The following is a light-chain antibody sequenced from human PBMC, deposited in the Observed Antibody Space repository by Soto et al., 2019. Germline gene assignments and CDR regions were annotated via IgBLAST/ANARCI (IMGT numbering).Light chain of an antibody. J-gene: IGLJ1*01. CDR3: TSYTTSSTLV. CDR2: DVS. V-gene: IGLV2-14*01. CDR1: SSDVGGYNY. Sequence: QSALTQPASVSGSPGQSITISCTGTSSDVGGYNYVSWYQQYPSKAPKLMIYDVSNRPSGVSNRFSGSKSGNTASLTISGLQAEDEADYYCTSYTTSSTLVFGTGTKVTVL.